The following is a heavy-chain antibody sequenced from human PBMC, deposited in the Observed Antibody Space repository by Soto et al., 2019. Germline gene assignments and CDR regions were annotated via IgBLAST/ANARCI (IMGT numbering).Heavy chain of an antibody. CDR1: GFTFSSYA. Sequence: EVQLLESGGGLVQPGGSLRLSCAASGFTFSSYAMSWVRQAPGKGLEWVSAISGSGGSTYYADSVKGRFTISRDNSKNTLYLQMNSLRAEDTAVYYCAKGSYYDSSGYYYPDYWGQGTLVTVSS. CDR3: AKGSYYDSSGYYYPDY. D-gene: IGHD3-22*01. J-gene: IGHJ4*02. V-gene: IGHV3-23*01. CDR2: ISGSGGST.